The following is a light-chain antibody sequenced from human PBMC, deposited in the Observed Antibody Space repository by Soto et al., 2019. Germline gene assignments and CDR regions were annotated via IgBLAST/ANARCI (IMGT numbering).Light chain of an antibody. V-gene: IGLV2-14*01. Sequence: QSVLTQPASVSGSPGQSIAISCTGTSSDVGAYNYVSWYQQHPAKAPKLMIYDVTNRPSGVSDRFSGSKFGNTASLTISGLQSEDEADYYFISYTTSSTYVFGSGTKLSVL. CDR1: SSDVGAYNY. CDR3: ISYTTSSTYV. CDR2: DVT. J-gene: IGLJ1*01.